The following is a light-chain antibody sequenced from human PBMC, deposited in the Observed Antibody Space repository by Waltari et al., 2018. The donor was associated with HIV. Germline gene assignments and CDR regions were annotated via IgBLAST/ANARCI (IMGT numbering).Light chain of an antibody. CDR1: SSDVGGYNL. CDR2: EVS. CDR3: CAYAGSTTYVI. J-gene: IGLJ2*01. V-gene: IGLV2-23*02. Sequence: QSALTQPASVSGSPGQSITISCTGTSSDVGGYNLVSWYQQHPGKAPKLMIYEVSKRPSWVSNRFSVSKSGNTASLTISGLQAEDEANYYCCAYAGSTTYVIFGGGTKLTVL.